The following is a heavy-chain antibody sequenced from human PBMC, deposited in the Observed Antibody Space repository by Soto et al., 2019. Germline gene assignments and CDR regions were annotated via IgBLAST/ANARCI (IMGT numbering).Heavy chain of an antibody. D-gene: IGHD6-13*01. CDR3: AHNRRSWRGLALGWFDP. CDR1: GFSLSTSGVG. Sequence: QITLKESGPTLVKPTQTLTLTCTFSGFSLSTSGVGVGWIRQPPGKALEWLALIYWDDDKRYSPSLESRLTITKDTSKTEVVLKMTNMDPVDTAAYYCAHNRRSWRGLALGWFDPWGQGTLVSVSS. J-gene: IGHJ5*02. CDR2: IYWDDDK. V-gene: IGHV2-5*02.